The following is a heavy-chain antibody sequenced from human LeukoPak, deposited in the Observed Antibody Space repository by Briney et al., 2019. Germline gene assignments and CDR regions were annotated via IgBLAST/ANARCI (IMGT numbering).Heavy chain of an antibody. Sequence: GGALRLSCATSGFTFSSIWMSWVRQAPGKGLEWVANIKHDGSETNYVDSVKGRFTISRDNAKNSLHLQMNSLRVEDTAVYYCAKNGGPHGMDVWGQGTTVTVSS. J-gene: IGHJ6*02. D-gene: IGHD3-16*01. V-gene: IGHV3-7*02. CDR3: AKNGGPHGMDV. CDR1: GFTFSSIW. CDR2: IKHDGSET.